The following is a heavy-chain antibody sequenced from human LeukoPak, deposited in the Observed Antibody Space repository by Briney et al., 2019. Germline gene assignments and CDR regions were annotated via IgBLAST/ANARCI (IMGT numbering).Heavy chain of an antibody. V-gene: IGHV3-7*01. J-gene: IGHJ4*02. CDR3: AKDRWHWKWFGESGYFDY. CDR2: IYQDGGEE. CDR1: GFTFSTYW. D-gene: IGHD3-10*01. Sequence: GGSLRLSCATSGFTFSTYWMSWVRQAPGKGLEWVANIYQDGGEEYYVDSVKGRFTISRDNSKNTLYLQMNSLRAEDTAVYYCAKDRWHWKWFGESGYFDYWGQGTLVTVSS.